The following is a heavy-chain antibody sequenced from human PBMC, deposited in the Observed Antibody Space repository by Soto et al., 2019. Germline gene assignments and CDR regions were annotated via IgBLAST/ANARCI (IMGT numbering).Heavy chain of an antibody. V-gene: IGHV1-18*01. CDR3: AKDKEVGGIGSGYYTPLEN. D-gene: IGHD3-22*01. J-gene: IGHJ4*02. CDR1: AYTFTNYG. CDR2: ISAYNGNI. Sequence: QVQLVQSGGEVKKPGASVKVSCKASAYTFTNYGISWVRQAPGQGLEWMGWISAYNGNINYAQKFRGRVTMTTDTSTSSAYLEVRSLRSDDTAVYYCAKDKEVGGIGSGYYTPLENWGQGTLVTVSS.